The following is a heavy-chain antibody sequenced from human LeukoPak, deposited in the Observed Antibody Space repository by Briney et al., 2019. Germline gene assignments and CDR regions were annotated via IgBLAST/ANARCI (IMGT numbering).Heavy chain of an antibody. Sequence: SETLSLTCTVSGDSINNFYWNWIRQSAGKGLEWIGRIYASGATHYNPSLKSRVTMSVDTSKTQFSLKLTSVTAADTAVYYCARGRQDIVVVPAASLLDYWGQGTLVTVSS. J-gene: IGHJ4*02. CDR3: ARGRQDIVVVPAASLLDY. CDR2: IYASGAT. CDR1: GDSINNFY. V-gene: IGHV4-4*07. D-gene: IGHD2-2*01.